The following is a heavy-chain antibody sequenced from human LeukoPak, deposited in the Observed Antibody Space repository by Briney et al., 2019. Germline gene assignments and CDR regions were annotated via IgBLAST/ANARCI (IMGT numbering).Heavy chain of an antibody. J-gene: IGHJ6*04. CDR3: ACLVGATQDV. CDR2: ISSTSTYI. CDR1: GFTFSSYE. Sequence: GGSLRLSCAASGFTFSSYEMNWVRQAPGKGLEWVSSISSTSTYIYYADSVKGRFTISRDNAKNSLYLQMNSLRAEDTAVYYCACLVGATQDVWGKGTTVIVSS. V-gene: IGHV3-21*01. D-gene: IGHD1-26*01.